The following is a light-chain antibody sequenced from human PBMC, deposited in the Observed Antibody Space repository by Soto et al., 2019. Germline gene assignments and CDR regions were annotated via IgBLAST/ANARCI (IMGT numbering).Light chain of an antibody. V-gene: IGKV1-27*01. CDR3: QKYNGALWA. Sequence: DIQMTQSPSSLSASIGDRVTITCRASQGIANSLAWYQQKPGKVPKLLIYAASSLRSGVPSRFSGSGSGTDFTLTIRGLQPEDVATYYCQKYNGALWAFGQGTKVDIK. CDR1: QGIANS. J-gene: IGKJ1*01. CDR2: AAS.